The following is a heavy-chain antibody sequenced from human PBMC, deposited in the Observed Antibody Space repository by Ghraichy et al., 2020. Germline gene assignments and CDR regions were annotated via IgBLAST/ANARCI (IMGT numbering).Heavy chain of an antibody. J-gene: IGHJ5*02. D-gene: IGHD2-2*01. V-gene: IGHV3-11*01. CDR2: ISRSGSKI. CDR1: GFTFSDYY. Sequence: GGSLRLSCAASGFTFSDYYMTWIRQAPGKGLEWVSYISRSGSKIYYADSVKGRFTISRDNAKNSLCLQMNSLRAEDTAVYYCARDRVSTNCYELDPWGQGTLVTVSS. CDR3: ARDRVSTNCYELDP.